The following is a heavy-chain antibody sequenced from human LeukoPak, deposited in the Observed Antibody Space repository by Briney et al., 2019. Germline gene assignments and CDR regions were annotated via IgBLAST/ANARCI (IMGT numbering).Heavy chain of an antibody. V-gene: IGHV4-59*08. CDR2: IFYSGST. CDR1: GGSISSYW. Sequence: KPSETLPLTCTVSGGSISSYWWSWIRQPPGKGLEYIGYIFYSGSTNYNPSLKSRVTISVDTSKIHFSLRLSSVTVADTAVYYCARRGGGHAFDIWGQGTMVTVSS. CDR3: ARRGGGHAFDI. D-gene: IGHD3-16*01. J-gene: IGHJ3*02.